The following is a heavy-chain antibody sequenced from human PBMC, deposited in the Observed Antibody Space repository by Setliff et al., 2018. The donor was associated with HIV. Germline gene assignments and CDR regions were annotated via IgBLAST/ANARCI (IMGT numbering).Heavy chain of an antibody. CDR1: GGSISSHY. Sequence: SETLSLTCTVSGGSISSHYWSWIRQPPGKGLEWIGSIHYSGSTNYNPSLKSRVTISVDTSKNQFSLKLSSVTAADTALYFCAREAYFFASGTYYFDSWGQGTLVTVSS. V-gene: IGHV4-59*11. J-gene: IGHJ4*02. D-gene: IGHD3-10*01. CDR2: IHYSGST. CDR3: AREAYFFASGTYYFDS.